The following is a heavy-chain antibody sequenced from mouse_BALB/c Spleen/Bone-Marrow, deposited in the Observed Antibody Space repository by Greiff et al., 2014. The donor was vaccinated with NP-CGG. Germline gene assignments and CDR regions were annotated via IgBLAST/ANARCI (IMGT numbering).Heavy chain of an antibody. Sequence: VKLMESGAELVRPGTSVKVSCKASGYAFTNYLIEWVKQRPGQGLEWIGMINPGSGGTNYNEKFKGKATPTADKSSSTAYMQLSSLTSDDSAVYFCARRDGSYFDYWGQGTTLTVSS. J-gene: IGHJ2*01. CDR3: ARRDGSYFDY. V-gene: IGHV1-54*01. D-gene: IGHD1-2*01. CDR2: INPGSGGT. CDR1: GYAFTNYL.